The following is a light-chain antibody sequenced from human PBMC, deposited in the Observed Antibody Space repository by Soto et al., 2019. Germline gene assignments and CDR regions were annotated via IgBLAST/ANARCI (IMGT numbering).Light chain of an antibody. CDR1: SSDVGAYNY. J-gene: IGLJ3*02. CDR3: TSYTGTSSPWV. Sequence: QSVLTQPASVSGSPGQSITISCAGTSSDVGAYNYVSWYQQHPGKAPKLIIYEVGNRPSGVSNRFSGSKSGSTASLTISGLQAEDEADYYCTSYTGTSSPWVFGGGTKLTVL. CDR2: EVG. V-gene: IGLV2-14*01.